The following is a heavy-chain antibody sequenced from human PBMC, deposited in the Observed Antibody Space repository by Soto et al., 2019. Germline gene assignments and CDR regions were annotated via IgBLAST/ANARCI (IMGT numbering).Heavy chain of an antibody. J-gene: IGHJ6*02. CDR2: ISSTTNYI. V-gene: IGHV3-21*01. CDR1: GFTFTRYS. D-gene: IGHD6-19*01. CDR3: ARGVAVAEAYYYYGMDV. Sequence: PGGSLRLSCAASGFTFTRYSMNWVRQAPGKGLEWVSSISSTTNYIYYGDSMKGRFTISRDNAKNSLYLQMNSLRAEDTAVYYCARGVAVAEAYYYYGMDVWGQGTTVTVSS.